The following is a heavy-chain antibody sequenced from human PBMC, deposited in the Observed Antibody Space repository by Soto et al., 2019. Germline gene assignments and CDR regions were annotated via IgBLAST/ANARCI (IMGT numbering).Heavy chain of an antibody. CDR1: GFTFSSYS. CDR3: ATTPTVFYPSEDDY. J-gene: IGHJ4*02. CDR2: ISSSSSYI. V-gene: IGHV3-21*01. Sequence: GGSLRLSCAASGFTFSSYSMNWVRQAPGKGLEWVSSISSSSSYIYYADSVKGRFTISRDNAKNSLYLQMNSLRAEDTAVYYCATTPTVFYPSEDDYWGQGTLVTVSS. D-gene: IGHD4-17*01.